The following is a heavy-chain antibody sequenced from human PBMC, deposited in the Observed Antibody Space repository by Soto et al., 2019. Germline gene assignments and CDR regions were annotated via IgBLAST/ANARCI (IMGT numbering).Heavy chain of an antibody. Sequence: QVQLVQSGAEVKKPGASVKVSCKASGYTFTSYYIHWVRQAPGQGLEWMGIINPSGGDKTYAQKSLXXVTMTRDTSASTVYSELSSLRSEDTAVYYCGREGGYQRFAFWGQGALVTVSS. D-gene: IGHD2-2*01. J-gene: IGHJ4*02. V-gene: IGHV1-46*03. CDR2: INPSGGDK. CDR1: GYTFTSYY. CDR3: GREGGYQRFAF.